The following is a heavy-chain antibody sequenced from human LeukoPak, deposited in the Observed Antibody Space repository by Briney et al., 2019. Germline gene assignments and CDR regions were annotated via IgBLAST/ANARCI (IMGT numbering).Heavy chain of an antibody. CDR2: ISSSSSTI. V-gene: IGHV3-48*04. CDR3: ARETHISGWWGYYFDY. J-gene: IGHJ4*02. CDR1: GFTFSSYS. D-gene: IGHD6-19*01. Sequence: PGGSLRLSCAASGFTFSSYSMNWVRQAPGKGLEWVSYISSSSSTIYYADSVKGRFTISRDNAKNSLYLQMNSLRAEDTAVYYCARETHISGWWGYYFDYWGQGTLVTVSS.